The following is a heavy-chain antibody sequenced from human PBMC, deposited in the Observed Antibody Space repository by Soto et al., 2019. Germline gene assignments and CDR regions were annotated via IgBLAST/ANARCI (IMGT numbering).Heavy chain of an antibody. CDR3: VRGSSPWKGIDY. V-gene: IGHV3-74*01. CDR1: GFTFTTYW. Sequence: EVQLVESGGGLVQPGGSLRLSCATSGFTFTTYWMYWIRQAPGKGLDWVSRSNGVGTITNYADSVKGRFTISRDNAKNTLYLQMNSLRAEDTAIYDCVRGSSPWKGIDYWGQGTQVTVSS. CDR2: SNGVGTIT. J-gene: IGHJ4*02. D-gene: IGHD6-13*01.